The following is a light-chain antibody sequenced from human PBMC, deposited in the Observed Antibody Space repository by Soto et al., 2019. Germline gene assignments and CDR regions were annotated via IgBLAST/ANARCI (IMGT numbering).Light chain of an antibody. CDR3: TSYTSSSTLDV. Sequence: QSALTQPASVSGSPGQSITISCTGTSSDVGGYNYVSWYQQHPGKAPKLMIYEVSNRPSGVSNRFSGSKSGHTASLTISGLQSEDGADYFCTSYTSSSTLDVFGTGTKLTVL. V-gene: IGLV2-14*01. J-gene: IGLJ1*01. CDR2: EVS. CDR1: SSDVGGYNY.